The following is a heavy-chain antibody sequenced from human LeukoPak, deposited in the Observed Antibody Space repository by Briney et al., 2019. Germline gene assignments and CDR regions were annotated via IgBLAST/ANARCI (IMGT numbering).Heavy chain of an antibody. Sequence: ASVKVSCKASGYTFTSYGISWVRQAPGQGLEWMGWISAYNGNTNYAQKFQGRVTITADESTSTAYMELSSLRSEDTAVYYCARAVGYSGYGYFDYWGQGTLVTVSS. D-gene: IGHD5-12*01. CDR3: ARAVGYSGYGYFDY. V-gene: IGHV1-18*01. J-gene: IGHJ4*02. CDR1: GYTFTSYG. CDR2: ISAYNGNT.